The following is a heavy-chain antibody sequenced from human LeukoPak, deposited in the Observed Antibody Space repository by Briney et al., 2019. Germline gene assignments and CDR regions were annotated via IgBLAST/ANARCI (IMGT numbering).Heavy chain of an antibody. D-gene: IGHD3-3*01. Sequence: GASVKVSCKASGYTFTSYGISWVRQAPGQGLEWMGWISAYNGNTNYAQKLQGRVTMTTDTSTSTAYMELRSLRSDDTAVYYCARERAGYDFWRAWYAFDIWGQGTMVTVSS. V-gene: IGHV1-18*01. CDR2: ISAYNGNT. CDR1: GYTFTSYG. J-gene: IGHJ3*02. CDR3: ARERAGYDFWRAWYAFDI.